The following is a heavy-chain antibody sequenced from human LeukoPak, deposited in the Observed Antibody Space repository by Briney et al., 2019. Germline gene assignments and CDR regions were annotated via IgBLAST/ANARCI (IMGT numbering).Heavy chain of an antibody. CDR2: IKTDGSGT. V-gene: IGHV3-74*01. CDR1: RFTFSNYW. Sequence: QPGGSLRISCAASRFTFSNYWMHWVRQAPGKGLVWVSLIKTDGSGTNYADSVKGRFTISRDNAKNTLHLQMNSLRAEDTAVYYCAREDYDYVWGSYRNNWFDPWGQGTLVTVSS. D-gene: IGHD3-16*02. J-gene: IGHJ5*02. CDR3: AREDYDYVWGSYRNNWFDP.